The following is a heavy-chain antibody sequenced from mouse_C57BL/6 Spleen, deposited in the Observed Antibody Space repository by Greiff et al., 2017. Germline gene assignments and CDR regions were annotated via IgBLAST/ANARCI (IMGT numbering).Heavy chain of an antibody. Sequence: EVMLVESGGGLVKPGGSLKLSCAASGFTFSDYGMHWVRQAPEKGLEWVAYISRCSSTINYADTVKGRFTISRDNSKNTLFLQLTSLRSEDTAMYYGARGGLRRDAMDYWGQGTSVTVSS. CDR3: ARGGLRRDAMDY. J-gene: IGHJ4*01. V-gene: IGHV5-17*01. CDR2: ISRCSSTI. D-gene: IGHD2-2*01. CDR1: GFTFSDYG.